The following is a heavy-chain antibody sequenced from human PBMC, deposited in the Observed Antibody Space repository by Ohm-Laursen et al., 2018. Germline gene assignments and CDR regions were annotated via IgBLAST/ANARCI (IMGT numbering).Heavy chain of an antibody. V-gene: IGHV4-31*03. Sequence: TLSLTCSVSGGSISSGGYYWSWIRQHPGKGLEWIGYIYYSGSTYYNPSLKSRVTISVDTSKNQFSLKLSSVTAADTAVYYCARTAMVSSFDYWGQGTLVTVSS. D-gene: IGHD5-18*01. J-gene: IGHJ4*02. CDR1: GGSISSGGYY. CDR2: IYYSGST. CDR3: ARTAMVSSFDY.